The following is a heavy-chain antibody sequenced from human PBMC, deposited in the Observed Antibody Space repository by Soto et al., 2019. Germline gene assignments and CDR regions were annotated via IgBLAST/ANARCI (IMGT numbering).Heavy chain of an antibody. Sequence: GGSLRLSCAASGFTFSDYAIHWVRRAPGKGLGCGAVVSHDGRNTHYADSVKGRFTISRDSSKNTVSLEMTSLRAEDTAVYYCAKGGRQWLVTSDFNYWGQGALVTVSS. CDR1: GFTFSDYA. D-gene: IGHD6-19*01. J-gene: IGHJ4*02. V-gene: IGHV3-30*18. CDR3: AKGGRQWLVTSDFNY. CDR2: VSHDGRNT.